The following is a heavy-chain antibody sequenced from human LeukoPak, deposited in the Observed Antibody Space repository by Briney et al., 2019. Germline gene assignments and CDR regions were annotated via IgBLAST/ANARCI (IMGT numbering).Heavy chain of an antibody. CDR3: AKDGVIVVVPAAMLRSYYMDV. CDR1: GFTFSSYA. Sequence: GGSLRLSCAASGFTFSSYAMSWVRQAPGKGLEWVSAISGSGGSTYYADSVKGRFTISRDNSKNTLYLQMNSLRAEDTAVYYCAKDGVIVVVPAAMLRSYYMDVWGKGTTVTVSS. J-gene: IGHJ6*03. CDR2: ISGSGGST. D-gene: IGHD2-2*01. V-gene: IGHV3-23*01.